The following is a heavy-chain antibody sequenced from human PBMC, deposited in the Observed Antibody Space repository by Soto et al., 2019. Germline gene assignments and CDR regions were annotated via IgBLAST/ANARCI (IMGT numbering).Heavy chain of an antibody. J-gene: IGHJ4*02. CDR1: GGIFHGYG. CDR2: IRFDGSNE. D-gene: IGHD1-7*01. Sequence: QEQLEESGGGVVQPGTSLRLSCAVPGGIFHGYGMHWVHQAPGKGLEWVAIIRFDGSNEEYADSVKGRFTISRDNSKNTLYLQMNTLGAEDTAVYYCARDGIGGTVFRGYLDYWGRGTVVTVSS. V-gene: IGHV3-33*01. CDR3: ARDGIGGTVFRGYLDY.